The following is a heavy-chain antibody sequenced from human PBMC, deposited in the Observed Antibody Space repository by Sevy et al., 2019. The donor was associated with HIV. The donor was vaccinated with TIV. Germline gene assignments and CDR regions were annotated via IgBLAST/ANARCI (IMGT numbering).Heavy chain of an antibody. J-gene: IGHJ4*02. CDR1: GFTFSDYY. Sequence: GGSLRLSCAASGFTFSDYYMSWICQAPGKGLEWVSYISSSGSTIYYADSVKGRFTISRDNAKNSLYLQMYSLRAEDTAVYYCARSRRYYDSSGSDYWGQGTLVTVSS. D-gene: IGHD3-22*01. V-gene: IGHV3-11*01. CDR3: ARSRRYYDSSGSDY. CDR2: ISSSGSTI.